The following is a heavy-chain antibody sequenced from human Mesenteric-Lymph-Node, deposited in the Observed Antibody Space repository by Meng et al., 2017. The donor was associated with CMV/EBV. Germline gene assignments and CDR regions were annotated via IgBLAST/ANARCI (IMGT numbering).Heavy chain of an antibody. CDR1: GFIFRSYG. Sequence: GESLKISCAASGFIFRSYGINWVRQAPGKGLEWVSYISSSGSTIYYADSVKGRFTISRDNAKNSLYLQMNSLRAEDTAVYYCARDRVRVVPAAPYYYYYGMDVWGQGTTVTVSS. CDR3: ARDRVRVVPAAPYYYYYGMDV. J-gene: IGHJ6*02. V-gene: IGHV3-48*03. D-gene: IGHD2-2*01. CDR2: ISSSGSTI.